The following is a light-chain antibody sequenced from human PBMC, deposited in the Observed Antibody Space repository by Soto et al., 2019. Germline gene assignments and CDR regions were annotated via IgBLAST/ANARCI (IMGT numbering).Light chain of an antibody. CDR2: NSI. CDR3: QSYDSSLSGSL. CDR1: NSNIGAGFD. Sequence: QSVLTQPPSGSGAPGQRVTISCTGSNSNIGAGFDVHWYQQFPGTAPKLLIYNSIHRPSGVPDRFSGSKSGISASLAITHLRAEDEADYYCQSYDSSLSGSLFGGGTKLTVL. J-gene: IGLJ2*01. V-gene: IGLV1-40*01.